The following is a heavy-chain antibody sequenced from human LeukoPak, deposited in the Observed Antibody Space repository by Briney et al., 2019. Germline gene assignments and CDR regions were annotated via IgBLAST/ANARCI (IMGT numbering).Heavy chain of an antibody. Sequence: ASVKVSCKTSGYTFTSYAMNWVRKAPGQGLEWMRWINTNTGNPTYAQGFTGRFVFSLDTSVSTAYLQISSLKAEDTAVYYCARAKPEVRGYSGYDSWGQGTLVAVSS. CDR1: GYTFTSYA. D-gene: IGHD5-12*01. V-gene: IGHV7-4-1*02. J-gene: IGHJ4*02. CDR3: ARAKPEVRGYSGYDS. CDR2: INTNTGNP.